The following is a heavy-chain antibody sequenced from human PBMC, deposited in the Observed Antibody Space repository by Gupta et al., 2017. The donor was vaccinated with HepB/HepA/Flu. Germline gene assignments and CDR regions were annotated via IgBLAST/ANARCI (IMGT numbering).Heavy chain of an antibody. V-gene: IGHV3-11*01. J-gene: IGHJ4*02. D-gene: IGHD5-18*01. Sequence: QVQLVESGGGLVKPGGSLRLSCAASGFPFSDHYMGWVRQAPGKGLEWVSHISSSGTTIYYADSVKGRFTISRDDAKNSLYLQMNSLRAEDTAVYYCARGYSYVTYYFDSWGQGTLVTVSS. CDR2: ISSSGTTI. CDR3: ARGYSYVTYYFDS. CDR1: GFPFSDHY.